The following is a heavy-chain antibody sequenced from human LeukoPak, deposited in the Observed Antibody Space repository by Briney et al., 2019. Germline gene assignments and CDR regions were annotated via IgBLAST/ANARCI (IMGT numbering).Heavy chain of an antibody. J-gene: IGHJ4*02. CDR3: ARDGYLGYCRGGSCPDFDY. D-gene: IGHD2-15*01. CDR1: GFTFSTYW. Sequence: TGGSPRLSCAASGFTFSTYWVSWLRQAPGKGLEWGARIKQDGSEKYYVDSVKGRFTISRDNAKNSLYLQMNSLRAEDTAVYYCARDGYLGYCRGGSCPDFDYWGQGILVTV. CDR2: IKQDGSEK. V-gene: IGHV3-7*01.